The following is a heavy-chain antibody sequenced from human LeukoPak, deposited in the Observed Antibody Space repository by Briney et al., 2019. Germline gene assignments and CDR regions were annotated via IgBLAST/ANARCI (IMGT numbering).Heavy chain of an antibody. CDR2: ISGSGTIT. J-gene: IGHJ4*02. Sequence: GGSLRLSCAASGFPFTTYGMTWVRQAPGEGLQWVAGISGSGTITYYSDSVKDRFTISRDNSKNTPHLLMTSLRAEDTALYYCVKDRCDRSTCPEVWGQGTLVTVSS. CDR3: VKDRCDRSTCPEV. CDR1: GFPFTTYG. V-gene: IGHV3-23*01. D-gene: IGHD3-16*02.